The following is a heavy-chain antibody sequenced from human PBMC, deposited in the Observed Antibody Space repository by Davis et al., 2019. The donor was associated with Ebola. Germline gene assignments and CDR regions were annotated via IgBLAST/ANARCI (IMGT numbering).Heavy chain of an antibody. CDR1: GFSFSSYS. D-gene: IGHD5-18*01. V-gene: IGHV3-21*04. Sequence: PGGSLRLSCAASGFSFSSYSMNWGRHAPGKGLEWVSSISSGSSYMYYADSVKGRFTVSRDNFKNTMYLQMNSLSAEDTAIYYCATYSSSYYFDQWGQGTLVSVSS. J-gene: IGHJ4*02. CDR3: ATYSSSYYFDQ. CDR2: ISSGSSYM.